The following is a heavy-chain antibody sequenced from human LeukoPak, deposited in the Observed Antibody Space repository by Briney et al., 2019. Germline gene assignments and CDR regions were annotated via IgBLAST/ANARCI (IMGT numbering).Heavy chain of an antibody. D-gene: IGHD3-10*01. V-gene: IGHV3-7*01. CDR3: ARDRHYYGSGSYYIDY. CDR1: GFTFSSYW. J-gene: IGHJ4*02. CDR2: IKQDGSEK. Sequence: GGSLRLSCAASGFTFSSYWMSWVRQAPGKGLEWVANIKQDGSEKYYVDSVKGRFTISRDNAKNSLYLQMNSLRAEDTAVYYCARDRHYYGSGSYYIDYWGQGTLVTVSS.